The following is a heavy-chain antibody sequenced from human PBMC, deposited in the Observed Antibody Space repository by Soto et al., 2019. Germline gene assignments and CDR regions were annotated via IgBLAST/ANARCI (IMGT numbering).Heavy chain of an antibody. Sequence: EAQLVESGGGLVQSGESLTLSCVASGFTFSNYWMSWVRQAPGKGLEWVANIKKDGSQRFYVDSVRGRFTISRNNARNSVFLQMNSLTAEDTALYYCAREPPEAASGTPNDWGQGTLVTVSS. D-gene: IGHD6-13*01. CDR3: AREPPEAASGTPND. V-gene: IGHV3-7*04. J-gene: IGHJ4*02. CDR1: GFTFSNYW. CDR2: IKKDGSQR.